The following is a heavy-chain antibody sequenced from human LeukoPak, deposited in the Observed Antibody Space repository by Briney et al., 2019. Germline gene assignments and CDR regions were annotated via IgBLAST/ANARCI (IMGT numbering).Heavy chain of an antibody. CDR3: ARAGTRNRNWFDP. CDR1: GGSISSYY. V-gene: IGHV4-59*01. Sequence: PSETLSLTCTVSGGSISSYYWSWIRQPPGKGLVGIGDIYYSGRTTYNTSLTSRVTISVDTSKNQLSLKPSSVTAADTAVYYCARAGTRNRNWFDPWGQGTLVTVSS. J-gene: IGHJ5*02. D-gene: IGHD1-14*01. CDR2: IYYSGRT.